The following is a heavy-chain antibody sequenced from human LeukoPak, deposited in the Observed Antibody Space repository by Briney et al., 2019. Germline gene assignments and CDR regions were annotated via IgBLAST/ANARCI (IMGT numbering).Heavy chain of an antibody. D-gene: IGHD2-15*01. Sequence: GGSLRLSCAASRFTFSIYAMSWVRLAPGKGLEWVSSICGGGDTTYYADSVKGRFTISRDTSKNTLYLQMDGLRAEDMATYYCAKGRGGSCYSGLDSWGQGTLVTVSS. CDR1: RFTFSIYA. CDR3: AKGRGGSCYSGLDS. CDR2: ICGGGDTT. V-gene: IGHV3-23*01. J-gene: IGHJ4*02.